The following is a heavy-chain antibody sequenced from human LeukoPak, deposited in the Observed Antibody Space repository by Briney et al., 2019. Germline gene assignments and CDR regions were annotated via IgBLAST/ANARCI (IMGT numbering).Heavy chain of an antibody. CDR3: ARVSGGSFIFDY. Sequence: GGSLRLSCAASGFTFSSYSMNWVRQAPGKGLEWVSSISSSSSYIYYADSVKGRFTISRDNAKNSLYLQMNSLRAEDTAVYYCARVSGGSFIFDYWGQGTLVTVSS. CDR1: GFTFSSYS. D-gene: IGHD2-15*01. J-gene: IGHJ4*02. CDR2: ISSSSSYI. V-gene: IGHV3-21*01.